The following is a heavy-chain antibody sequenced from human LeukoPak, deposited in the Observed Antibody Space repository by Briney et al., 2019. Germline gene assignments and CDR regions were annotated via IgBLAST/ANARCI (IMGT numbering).Heavy chain of an antibody. CDR2: INPSGGST. J-gene: IGHJ6*03. CDR1: GYTFTSYY. CDR3: ATLSKTTYYYDSSDPNTLVYYHYYMDV. V-gene: IGHV1-46*01. Sequence: RASVKVSCKASGYTFTSYYMHWVRQAPGQGLEWMGIINPSGGSTSYAQKFQGRVTMTEDTSTDTAHMELSSLRSEDTAVYYCATLSKTTYYYDSSDPNTLVYYHYYMDVWGKGTTVTISS. D-gene: IGHD3-22*01.